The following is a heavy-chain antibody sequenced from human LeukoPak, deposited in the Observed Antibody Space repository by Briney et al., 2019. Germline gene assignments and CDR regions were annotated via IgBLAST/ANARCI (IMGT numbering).Heavy chain of an antibody. J-gene: IGHJ4*02. CDR2: IKSDGIST. CDR1: GFSFSSTW. CDR3: VRDRYYSLDY. D-gene: IGHD3-10*01. Sequence: PGGSLRFSCAASGFSFSSTWMHWVRQAPGKGLVWVSRIKSDGISTIYADSVKGRFTISRDNAKNTLYLQINSLRAEDTAVYYCVRDRYYSLDYWGQGTLVTVSS. V-gene: IGHV3-74*01.